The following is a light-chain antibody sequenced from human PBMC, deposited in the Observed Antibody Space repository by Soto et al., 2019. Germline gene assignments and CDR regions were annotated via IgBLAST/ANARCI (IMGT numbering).Light chain of an antibody. V-gene: IGKV3-15*01. CDR3: QQYNNWPRGT. CDR1: QSVSNN. Sequence: IVMTQSPASLSVSPGEGATLSCRASQSVSNNLAWYQQKPGQAPSLLIYGASTRATGIPARFSGSGSGTDFTLAISSLQSEDFAGYYCQQYNNWPRGTLGQGTKVEIK. CDR2: GAS. J-gene: IGKJ1*01.